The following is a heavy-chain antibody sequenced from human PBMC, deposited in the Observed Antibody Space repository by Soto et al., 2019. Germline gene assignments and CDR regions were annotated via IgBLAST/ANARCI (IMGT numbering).Heavy chain of an antibody. CDR3: ATIAVAGTGLGNDY. V-gene: IGHV3-23*01. D-gene: IGHD6-19*01. CDR2: ISSSGGST. Sequence: EVQLLESGGGLVQPGGSLRLSCAASGFTFSSYAMSWVRQAPGKGLEWVSAISSSGGSTYYADSVKGRFTISRDNSKNTLYLQMNSLRAEDTAVYYCATIAVAGTGLGNDYWGQGTLVTVSS. J-gene: IGHJ4*02. CDR1: GFTFSSYA.